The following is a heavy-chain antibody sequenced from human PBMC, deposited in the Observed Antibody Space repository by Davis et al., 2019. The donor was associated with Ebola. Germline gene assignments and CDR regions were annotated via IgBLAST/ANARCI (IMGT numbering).Heavy chain of an antibody. D-gene: IGHD4-17*01. CDR1: GFTFSSYT. CDR3: ARGAYGDYIVKAFDI. V-gene: IGHV3-30*04. Sequence: GGSLRLSCAASGFTFSSYTLHWVRQAPGKELEWVAVISYDGDNNYHADSVQGRFTISRDNSKNTLYLQMNSLRAEDTAIYYCARGAYGDYIVKAFDIWGQGTKVTVSS. CDR2: ISYDGDNN. J-gene: IGHJ3*02.